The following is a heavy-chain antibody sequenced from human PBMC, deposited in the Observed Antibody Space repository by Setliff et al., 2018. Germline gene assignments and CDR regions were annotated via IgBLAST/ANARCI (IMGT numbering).Heavy chain of an antibody. V-gene: IGHV3-7*01. J-gene: IGHJ6*02. D-gene: IGHD3-9*01. CDR2: IKQDGSEK. CDR3: AIFVHMDV. CDR1: GFTFSSYW. Sequence: PGGSLRLSCAGSGFTFSSYWMTWVRQAPGKGLEWVANIKQDGSEKYYVDSVKGRFTISRDNAKNSLYLQINSLRAEDTAVYYCAIFVHMDVWGQGTTVTVSS.